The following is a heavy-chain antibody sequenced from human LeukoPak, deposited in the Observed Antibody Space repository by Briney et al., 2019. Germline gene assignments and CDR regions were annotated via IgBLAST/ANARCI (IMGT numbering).Heavy chain of an antibody. J-gene: IGHJ4*02. CDR2: ISSGSGTT. Sequence: GGSLRLSCAASGFTFSSYEMNWVRQAPGKGLEWISYISSGSGTTYYGDSVQGRYITSRDNAKNSLHLQMNSLRAEDTGVYYCAKDRGNDYAVFDYWGQGILVTVSS. D-gene: IGHD4-17*01. CDR3: AKDRGNDYAVFDY. CDR1: GFTFSSYE. V-gene: IGHV3-48*03.